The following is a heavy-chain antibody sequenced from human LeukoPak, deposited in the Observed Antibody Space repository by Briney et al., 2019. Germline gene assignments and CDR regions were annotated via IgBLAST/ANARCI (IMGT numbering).Heavy chain of an antibody. CDR3: AKVGRADDYYFDY. V-gene: IGHV3-23*01. J-gene: IGHJ4*02. CDR1: GLTFSSYA. CDR2: ISGSGGST. Sequence: GGSLRLSCGVSGLTFSSYAMSWVRQAPGKGLEWVSGISGSGGSTYYADSVRGRFTIPRDNSKNTLYLQMNSLRAEDTAVYYCAKVGRADDYYFDYWGQGTLVTVSS. D-gene: IGHD3-3*01.